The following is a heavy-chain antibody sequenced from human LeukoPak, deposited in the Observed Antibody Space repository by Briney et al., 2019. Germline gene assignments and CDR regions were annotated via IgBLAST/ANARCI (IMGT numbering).Heavy chain of an antibody. CDR3: AKNPYAVAASYFDY. V-gene: IGHV3-33*06. CDR1: GFTFSSYG. CDR2: IWYDGSNK. D-gene: IGHD6-19*01. Sequence: GGSLRLSCAASGFTFSSYGMHWVRRAPGKGLEWVAVIWYDGSNKYYADSVKGRFTISRDNSKNTLYLQMNSLRAEDTAVYYCAKNPYAVAASYFDYWGQGTLVTVSS. J-gene: IGHJ4*02.